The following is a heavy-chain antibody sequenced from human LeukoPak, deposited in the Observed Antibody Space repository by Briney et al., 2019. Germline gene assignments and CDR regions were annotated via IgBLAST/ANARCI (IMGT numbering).Heavy chain of an antibody. D-gene: IGHD5-12*01. J-gene: IGHJ6*02. CDR1: GFTFSSYW. CDR3: ARGLYSGYDSRNLDYYYYYYGMDV. V-gene: IGHV3-21*01. Sequence: GGSLRLSCAASGFTFSSYWMHWVRQAPGKGLVWVSSISSSSSYIYYADSVKGRFTISRDNAKNSLYLQMNSLRAEDTAVYYCARGLYSGYDSRNLDYYYYYYGMDVWGQGTTVTVSS. CDR2: ISSSSSYI.